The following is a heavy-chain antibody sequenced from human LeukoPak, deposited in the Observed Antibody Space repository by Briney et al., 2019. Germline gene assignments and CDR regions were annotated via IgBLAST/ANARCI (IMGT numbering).Heavy chain of an antibody. V-gene: IGHV4-34*01. D-gene: IGHD3-10*01. CDR3: ARGGITKRSGAFDI. CDR2: INHSGST. CDR1: GGSFSGYY. Sequence: SETLSLTCAVYGGSFSGYYWSWIRQPPGKGLEWIGEINHSGSTNYNPSLKSRVTISVDTSKNQFSLKLSSVTAADTAVYYCARGGITKRSGAFDIWGQGTMVTVSS. J-gene: IGHJ3*02.